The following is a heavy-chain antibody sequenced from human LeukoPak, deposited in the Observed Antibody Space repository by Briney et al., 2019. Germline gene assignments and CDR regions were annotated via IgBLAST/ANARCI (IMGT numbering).Heavy chain of an antibody. V-gene: IGHV3-23*01. D-gene: IGHD3-16*02. J-gene: IGHJ4*02. CDR3: ARSPVDLSQPFLDY. CDR2: ISGSGGST. Sequence: GGSLRLSCAASGFTFSSYAMSWVRQAPGKGLEWVSAISGSGGSTYYADSVKGRFTISKDNSKSTLYLQMNGPRTEDTAVYYCARSPVDLSQPFLDYWGQGTLVTVSS. CDR1: GFTFSSYA.